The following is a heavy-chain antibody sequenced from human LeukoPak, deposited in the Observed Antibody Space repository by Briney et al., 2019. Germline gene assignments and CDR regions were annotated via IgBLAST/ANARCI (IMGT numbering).Heavy chain of an antibody. CDR3: ASRRVEYYYDSSGSDAFDI. Sequence: SQTLSLTCAVSGGSISSGGYSWGWIRQPPGKGLEWIGYIYHSGSTYYNPSLKSRVTISVDRSKNQFSLKLSSVTAADTAVYYCASRRVEYYYDSSGSDAFDIWGQGTMVTVSS. CDR1: GGSISSGGYS. D-gene: IGHD3-22*01. V-gene: IGHV4-30-2*01. J-gene: IGHJ3*02. CDR2: IYHSGST.